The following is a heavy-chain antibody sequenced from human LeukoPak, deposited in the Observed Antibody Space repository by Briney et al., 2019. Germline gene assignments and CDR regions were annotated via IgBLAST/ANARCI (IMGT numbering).Heavy chain of an antibody. CDR1: GYTFTGYY. D-gene: IGHD4-17*01. V-gene: IGHV1-2*02. CDR3: AREMTTVTYGLDY. Sequence: ASVKVSCKASGYTFTGYYMHWVRQAPGQGLEWMGWINPNSGGTNYAQKFQGRVTMTRDTSISTAYMELSRLRSDDTAVYYCAREMTTVTYGLDYWGQGTLVTVSS. J-gene: IGHJ4*02. CDR2: INPNSGGT.